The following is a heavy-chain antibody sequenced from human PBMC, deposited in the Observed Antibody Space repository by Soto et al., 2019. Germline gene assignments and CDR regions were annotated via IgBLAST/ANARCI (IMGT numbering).Heavy chain of an antibody. Sequence: ASVKVSCKVSGYTLNELSMHWVRQAPGKGLEWMGGFDPEDGETIYAQKFQGRVTMTEDTSTDTAYMELSSLRSEDTAVYYCATDLARTTVTTYWGQGTLVTVSS. J-gene: IGHJ4*02. CDR3: ATDLARTTVTTY. V-gene: IGHV1-24*01. D-gene: IGHD4-17*01. CDR1: GYTLNELS. CDR2: FDPEDGET.